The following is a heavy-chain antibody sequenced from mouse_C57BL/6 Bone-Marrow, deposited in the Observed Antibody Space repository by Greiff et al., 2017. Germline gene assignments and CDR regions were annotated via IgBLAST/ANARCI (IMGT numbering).Heavy chain of an antibody. CDR3: TPYYDYFDY. CDR2: IDPENGDT. D-gene: IGHD2-4*01. V-gene: IGHV14-4*01. J-gene: IGHJ2*01. CDR1: GFNIKDDY. Sequence: VQLQQSGAELVRPGASVKLSCTASGFNIKDDYMHWVKQRPEQGLEWIGWIDPENGDTEYASKFQGKATITADTSSNTAYLQLSSLTSEDTAVYYCTPYYDYFDYWCQGTTLTVSS.